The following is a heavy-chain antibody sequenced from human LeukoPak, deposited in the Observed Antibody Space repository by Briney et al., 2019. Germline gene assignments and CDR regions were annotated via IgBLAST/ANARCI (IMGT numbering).Heavy chain of an antibody. CDR1: GFTFSSDA. CDR2: ISGSGGST. Sequence: GGSLRLSCAASGFTFSSDAMSWVRQAPGKGLEWVSAISGSGGSTYYEDSVKGRFTISRDNSKNTLYLQMNSLRAEDTAVYYCAKGSIVGATSYYYIDVWGKGTTVTISS. V-gene: IGHV3-23*01. J-gene: IGHJ6*03. D-gene: IGHD1-26*01. CDR3: AKGSIVGATSYYYIDV.